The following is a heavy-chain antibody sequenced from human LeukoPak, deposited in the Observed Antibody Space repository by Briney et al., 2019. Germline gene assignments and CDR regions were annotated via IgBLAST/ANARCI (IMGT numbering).Heavy chain of an antibody. D-gene: IGHD4-17*01. Sequence: GGSLRLSCAASGLTGSHNHVSWVRQAPGKGLEWVSAIHTSGDTCYADSVKGRFTISRDTSKNTLYLQINSLRVEDTAVYYCIVFGDSNHWGQGTLVTVSS. CDR2: IHTSGDT. CDR3: IVFGDSNH. J-gene: IGHJ5*02. V-gene: IGHV3-53*01. CDR1: GLTGSHNH.